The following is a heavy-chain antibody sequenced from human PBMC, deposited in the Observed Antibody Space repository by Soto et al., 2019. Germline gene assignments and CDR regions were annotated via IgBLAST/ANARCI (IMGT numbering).Heavy chain of an antibody. CDR3: ARDLILRYFDGLAPYYMDV. D-gene: IGHD3-9*01. CDR1: GYTFTSYA. Sequence: QVPLVQSGAEVKKPGASVKVSCKASGYTFTSYAMHWVRQAPGQRLEWIGWINAGNGNTKYSQKFQGRVTITRDTSASTAYMELSSLRSEDTAVYYWARDLILRYFDGLAPYYMDVWGKGTTVTVSS. CDR2: INAGNGNT. V-gene: IGHV1-3*01. J-gene: IGHJ6*03.